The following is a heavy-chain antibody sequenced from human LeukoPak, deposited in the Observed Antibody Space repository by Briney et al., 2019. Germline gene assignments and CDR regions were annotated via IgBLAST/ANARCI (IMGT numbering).Heavy chain of an antibody. CDR3: ARDQVGDYGGFDY. D-gene: IGHD4-23*01. Sequence: GGSLRLSCAASRFTFSSYWMSWVRQAPGKGLQWVANIKQDGSEKYYVDSVKGRFSISRDNAKNSLFLQMNSLRAEDTAVYYCARDQVGDYGGFDYWGQGTLVTVSS. CDR1: RFTFSSYW. J-gene: IGHJ4*02. CDR2: IKQDGSEK. V-gene: IGHV3-7*01.